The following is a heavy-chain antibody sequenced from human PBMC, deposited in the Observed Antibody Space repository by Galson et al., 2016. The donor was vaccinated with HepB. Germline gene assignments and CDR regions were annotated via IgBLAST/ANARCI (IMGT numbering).Heavy chain of an antibody. CDR1: GFSFSDYN. CDR2: ITDSSDYI. J-gene: IGHJ3*02. Sequence: SLRLSCAASGFSFSDYNMNWIRQAPGKGLEWVSSITDSSDYIYYVDSVKGRFTISRDNAKNSLDLHMDSLRAEDTAVYYCARENSPWAWRAFDIWGQGTVVTVSS. V-gene: IGHV3-21*01. D-gene: IGHD2/OR15-2a*01. CDR3: ARENSPWAWRAFDI.